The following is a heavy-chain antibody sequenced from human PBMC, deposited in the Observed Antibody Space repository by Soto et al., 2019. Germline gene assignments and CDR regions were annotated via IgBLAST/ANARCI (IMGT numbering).Heavy chain of an antibody. J-gene: IGHJ4*02. D-gene: IGHD5-12*01. V-gene: IGHV3-23*01. CDR3: AKGFIEYSAAVDN. CDR1: GFSFSSYA. CDR2: ISARGGRS. Sequence: EVQLLESGGGWVQPGGSLRLSCVASGFSFSSYAMVWVRQAPGKGLEWVSVISARGGRSYFADTVKGRFTISRDNSKNLLSLEMNSLRVEDTAIYFCAKGFIEYSAAVDNWGQGTLVLVSP.